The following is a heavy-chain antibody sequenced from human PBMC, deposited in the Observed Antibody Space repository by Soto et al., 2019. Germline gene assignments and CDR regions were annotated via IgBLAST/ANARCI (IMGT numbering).Heavy chain of an antibody. Sequence: EVQLLESGGGLVQPGGSLRLSCAASGFTFSSHAMNWVRQAPGKGLEWVSAVSGGGGRPYYADSVKGRFTISRDNSKTALYLPMNSLRAEVTAVYYCARDRYFYDSTVYWQSYDFDMWGQGTMVTVSS. V-gene: IGHV3-23*01. J-gene: IGHJ3*02. CDR2: VSGGGGRP. CDR3: ARDRYFYDSTVYWQSYDFDM. D-gene: IGHD3-22*01. CDR1: GFTFSSHA.